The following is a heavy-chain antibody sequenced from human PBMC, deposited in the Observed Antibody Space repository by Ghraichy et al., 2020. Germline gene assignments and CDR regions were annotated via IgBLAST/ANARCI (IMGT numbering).Heavy chain of an antibody. CDR3: ASRTRITIFGVVIMKENWFDP. CDR2: IYYSGNT. CDR1: GGSISSSSYY. V-gene: IGHV4-39*01. D-gene: IGHD3-3*01. J-gene: IGHJ5*02. Sequence: SETLSLTCTVSGGSISSSSYYWGWIRQPPGKGLEWIGSIYYSGNTYYNPSLKSRVTISVDTSKNQFSLKLSSVTAADTAVYYCASRTRITIFGVVIMKENWFDPWGQGTLVTVSS.